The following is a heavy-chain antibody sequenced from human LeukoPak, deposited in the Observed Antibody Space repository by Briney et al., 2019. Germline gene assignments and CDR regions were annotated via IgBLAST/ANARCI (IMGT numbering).Heavy chain of an antibody. J-gene: IGHJ4*02. D-gene: IGHD4-17*01. V-gene: IGHV3-7*05. CDR2: IKEDGSVK. CDR3: ATGHYGDLDFGYFDY. Sequence: GGSLRLSCAASGFTFSDSWMAWVRQAPGKGLEWVANIKEDGSVKYYVDSVKGRFTISRDNAKNSLDLQMNSLRAEDTAVYYCATGHYGDLDFGYFDYWGQGTLVTVSS. CDR1: GFTFSDSW.